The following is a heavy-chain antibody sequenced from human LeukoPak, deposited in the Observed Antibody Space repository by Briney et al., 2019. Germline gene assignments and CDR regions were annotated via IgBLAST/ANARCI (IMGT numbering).Heavy chain of an antibody. D-gene: IGHD4-23*01. J-gene: IGHJ3*02. CDR1: GFTFSSYW. Sequence: PGGSLRLSCAAPGFTFSSYWVHWVRQVPGKGLVWVSRINRDGSSTAYADSVTGRFTISRDNAKHMVYMQMNSLRAEDTAVYYCVTLTTAVTENAFDIWGQGTMVSVSS. CDR2: INRDGSST. CDR3: VTLTTAVTENAFDI. V-gene: IGHV3-74*01.